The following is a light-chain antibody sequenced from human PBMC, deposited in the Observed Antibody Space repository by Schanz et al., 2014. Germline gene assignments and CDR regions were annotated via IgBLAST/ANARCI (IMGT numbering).Light chain of an antibody. Sequence: QSALTQPASVSGSPGQSIAISCTGTSSDIGTYNYVSWYQQHPGKAPKLMIYEVSKRPSGVPDRFSGSKSGNTASLTISGLQDEDEADYYCSSYTTSSTNVVFGGGTKLTVL. J-gene: IGLJ2*01. V-gene: IGLV2-14*01. CDR3: SSYTTSSTNVV. CDR1: SSDIGTYNY. CDR2: EVS.